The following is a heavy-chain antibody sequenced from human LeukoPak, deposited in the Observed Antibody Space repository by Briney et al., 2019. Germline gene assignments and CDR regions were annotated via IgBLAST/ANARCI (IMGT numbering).Heavy chain of an antibody. D-gene: IGHD3-10*01. J-gene: IGHJ1*01. Sequence: GGSLRLSCVASGFTFSRYWMHWVRQAPGKGLEWVSGISLNGGSRGYADSVKGRFVISRDNAKNSLHLQMNSLRAEDTALYYCVRSITMFQYWGQGTLVTVSS. CDR1: GFTFSRYW. CDR2: ISLNGGSR. V-gene: IGHV3-20*04. CDR3: VRSITMFQY.